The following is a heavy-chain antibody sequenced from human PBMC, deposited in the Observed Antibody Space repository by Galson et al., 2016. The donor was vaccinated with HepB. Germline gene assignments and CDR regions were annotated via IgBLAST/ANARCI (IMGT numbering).Heavy chain of an antibody. CDR1: GFTVSSNY. V-gene: IGHV3-53*01. D-gene: IGHD6-13*01. CDR3: ARVLGGTAADTAH. J-gene: IGHJ4*02. Sequence: SLRLSCAASGFTVSSNYMNWVRQAPGKGLEWVSVIYGGGTTYYADSVKGRFTISRDNSKNALYLQMNSLRAEDTAVYYCARVLGGTAADTAHWGQGTLVTGSS. CDR2: IYGGGTT.